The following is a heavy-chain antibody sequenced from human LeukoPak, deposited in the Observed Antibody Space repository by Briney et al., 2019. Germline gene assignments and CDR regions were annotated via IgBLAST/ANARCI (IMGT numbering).Heavy chain of an antibody. CDR3: ASIAVAGTRESYYYYGMDV. CDR1: GGSISSSSYY. J-gene: IGHJ6*02. D-gene: IGHD6-19*01. CDR2: IYYSGST. V-gene: IGHV4-39*07. Sequence: SETLSLTCTVSGGSISSSSYYWGWIRQPPGKGLEWIGSIYYSGSTYYNPSLKSRVTISVDTSKNQFSLKLSSVTAADTAVYYCASIAVAGTRESYYYYGMDVWGQGTTVTVSS.